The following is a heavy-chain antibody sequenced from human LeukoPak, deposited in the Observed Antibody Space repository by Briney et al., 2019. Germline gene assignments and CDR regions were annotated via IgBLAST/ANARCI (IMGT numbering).Heavy chain of an antibody. CDR1: GGSISSYY. V-gene: IGHV4-59*12. D-gene: IGHD5-18*01. CDR2: IYYSGST. Sequence: SETLSLTCTVSGGSISSYYWSWIRQPPGKGLEWIGYIYYSGSTNYNPSLKSRVTISVDTSKNQFSLKLSSVTAADTAVYYCARDYSYGYYFDYWGQGTLVTVSS. CDR3: ARDYSYGYYFDY. J-gene: IGHJ4*02.